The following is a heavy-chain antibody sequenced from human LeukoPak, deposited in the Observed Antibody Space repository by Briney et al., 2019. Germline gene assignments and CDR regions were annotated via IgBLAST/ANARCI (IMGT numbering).Heavy chain of an antibody. V-gene: IGHV4-59*02. J-gene: IGHJ5*02. D-gene: IGHD6-19*01. CDR1: GGSVRSYY. Sequence: PSETLSLTCTVSGGSVRSYYWSWIRQPPGKGLEWIGYIYYSGSTNYNPSLKSRVTISVDTSKNQFSLKLTSVTAADTAVYYCARDSSGWYHWFDPWGQGTLVTVSS. CDR2: IYYSGST. CDR3: ARDSSGWYHWFDP.